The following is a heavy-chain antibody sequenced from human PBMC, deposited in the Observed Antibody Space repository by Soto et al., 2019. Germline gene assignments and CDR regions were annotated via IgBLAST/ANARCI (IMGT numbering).Heavy chain of an antibody. CDR2: IYHSGST. CDR1: GGSISSGGYS. CDR3: AAGFLEWLLEDYYYGRDV. V-gene: IGHV4-30-2*01. Sequence: QLQLQESGSGLVKPSQTMSLTCAVSGGSISSGGYSWSWIRQPPGKGLEWIGYIYHSGSTYYNPSLKSRVTISVDRSKNQFSLKLSSVTAADTAVYYCAAGFLEWLLEDYYYGRDVWGQGTTVTVSS. D-gene: IGHD3-3*01. J-gene: IGHJ6*02.